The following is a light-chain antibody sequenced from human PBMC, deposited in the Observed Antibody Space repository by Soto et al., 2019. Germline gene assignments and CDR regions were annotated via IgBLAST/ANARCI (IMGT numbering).Light chain of an antibody. J-gene: IGLJ2*01. CDR2: RNS. CDR3: AAWDDSLSVVV. V-gene: IGLV1-47*01. Sequence: QSALTQPPSASGTPGQRVTISCSGSSSNIGSNYVYWYQQLPGTVPQLLIYRNSERPSGVPDRFSGSKSGTSASLAISGLRSEDEADYYCAAWDDSLSVVVFGGGTKLTVL. CDR1: SSNIGSNY.